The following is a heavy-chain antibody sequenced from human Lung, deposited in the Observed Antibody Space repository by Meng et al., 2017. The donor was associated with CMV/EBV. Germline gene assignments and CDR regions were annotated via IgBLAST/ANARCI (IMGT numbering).Heavy chain of an antibody. V-gene: IGHV1-18*01. CDR2: ISAYNGNK. D-gene: IGHD3-3*01. CDR3: ARWGGILGVVVKTPDY. Sequence: ASAXVSXKASGYTFSDPGIAWVRQVPGQGLEWMGWISAYNGNKTYVEQFQGRVIMTTDTSTSTAYKELRSLRTDDKAAYYCARWGGILGVVVKTPDYWGQGTLVTVSS. J-gene: IGHJ4*02. CDR1: GYTFSDPG.